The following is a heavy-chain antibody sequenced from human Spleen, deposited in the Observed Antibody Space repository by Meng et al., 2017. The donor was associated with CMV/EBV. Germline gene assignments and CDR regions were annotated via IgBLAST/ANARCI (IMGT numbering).Heavy chain of an antibody. Sequence: GGSLRLSCAASGFAFNAYAMHWVRQTPGKGLEWVSLITWDGSNTYYADSVEGRFTISRDNSKNSLFLQMNSLRIDDSGLYFCDKGLNHLQPSWGQGVLVTVSS. D-gene: IGHD5/OR15-5a*01. V-gene: IGHV3-43*01. J-gene: IGHJ5*02. CDR1: GFAFNAYA. CDR2: ITWDGSNT. CDR3: DKGLNHLQPS.